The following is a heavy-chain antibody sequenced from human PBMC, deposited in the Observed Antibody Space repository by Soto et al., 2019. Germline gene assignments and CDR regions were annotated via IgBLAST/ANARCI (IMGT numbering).Heavy chain of an antibody. V-gene: IGHV1-8*01. Sequence: QVQMVQSGAEVKKPGASVKVSCRASGYSFTSYDVNWVRQATGQGLEWMGWMNPNSGNTAFAQKFQGRVTMTRDTPISTAYMELSGLGAEDTAVYYCARYPYTSYCSDGSCSYDAFDIWGQGTVVTVSS. D-gene: IGHD2-15*01. CDR3: ARYPYTSYCSDGSCSYDAFDI. CDR2: MNPNSGNT. J-gene: IGHJ3*02. CDR1: GYSFTSYD.